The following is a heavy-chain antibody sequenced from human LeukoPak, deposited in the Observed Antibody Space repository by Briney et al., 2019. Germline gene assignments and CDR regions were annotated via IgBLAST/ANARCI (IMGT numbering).Heavy chain of an antibody. D-gene: IGHD3-3*01. CDR3: AREYEGSFDL. CDR1: GFTFRGYD. CDR2: IGTSGDP. Sequence: GGSLRLSCAASGFTFRGYDMHWVRQTTGKGLEWVSSIGTSGDPFYPASVKGRFTISRENAKNSLYLQMNSLRAGDTAVYYCAREYEGSFDLWGQGTLVTVSS. J-gene: IGHJ4*02. V-gene: IGHV3-13*05.